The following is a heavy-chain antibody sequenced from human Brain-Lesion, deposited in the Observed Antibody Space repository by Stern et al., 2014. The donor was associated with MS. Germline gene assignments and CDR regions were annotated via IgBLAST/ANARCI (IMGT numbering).Heavy chain of an antibody. Sequence: VQLGESGAEVKKPGASGKASCKASGYTFSSYDITWVRQASGHGLEWMGWMNPYSGNTGYAQKFKGRVSMTSDPSISTVYMELTSLTSDDTAVYFCARAVRNQLLSEYWGQGTLVTVSS. CDR1: GYTFSSYD. CDR3: ARAVRNQLLSEY. V-gene: IGHV1-8*01. D-gene: IGHD2-2*01. CDR2: MNPYSGNT. J-gene: IGHJ4*02.